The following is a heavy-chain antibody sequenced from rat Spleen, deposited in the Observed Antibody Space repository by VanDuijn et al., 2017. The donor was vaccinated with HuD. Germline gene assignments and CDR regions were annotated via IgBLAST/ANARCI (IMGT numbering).Heavy chain of an antibody. CDR1: GFTFVDYD. CDR2: INTGGDIT. V-gene: IGHV5S13*01. CDR3: TRHGGLRNWFAY. D-gene: IGHD1-11*01. Sequence: EVQLVESGGGLVQPGGSLKLSCAASGFTFVDYDMAWVRQTPTKGLEWIASINTGGDITYYRDSVKGRFPVSRDDAKNTHYLQLDLTSPADTATYYCTRHGGLRNWFAYWGQGTLVTVSS. J-gene: IGHJ3*01.